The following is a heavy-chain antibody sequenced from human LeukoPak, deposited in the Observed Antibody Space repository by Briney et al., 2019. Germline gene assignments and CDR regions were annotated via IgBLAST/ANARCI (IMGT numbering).Heavy chain of an antibody. V-gene: IGHV4-39*07. CDR2: IYYSGST. D-gene: IGHD3-22*01. CDR1: GGSISSSSYY. CDR3: ARWAYQDYYDSSGYPITPYYFDY. J-gene: IGHJ4*02. Sequence: PSETLSLTCTVSGGSISSSSYYWGWIRQPPGKGLEWIGSIYYSGSTYYNPSLKSRVTISVDTSKNQFSLKLSSVTAADTAVYYCARWAYQDYYDSSGYPITPYYFDYWGQGTLVTVSS.